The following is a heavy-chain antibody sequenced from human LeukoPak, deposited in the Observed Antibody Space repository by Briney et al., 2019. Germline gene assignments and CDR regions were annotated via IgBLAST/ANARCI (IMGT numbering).Heavy chain of an antibody. CDR2: INHSGST. V-gene: IGHV4-34*01. Sequence: SETLSLTCAVYGGSFSGYYWSWIRQPPGKGLEWIGEINHSGSTNYNPSLKSRVTISVDRSKNQLSLRLSSVTAADTAVYYCASSGDGYTANFDYWGQGTLVTVSS. D-gene: IGHD5-24*01. J-gene: IGHJ4*02. CDR3: ASSGDGYTANFDY. CDR1: GGSFSGYY.